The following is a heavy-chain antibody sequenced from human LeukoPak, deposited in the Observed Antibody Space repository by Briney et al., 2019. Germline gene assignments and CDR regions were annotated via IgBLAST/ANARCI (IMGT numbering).Heavy chain of an antibody. D-gene: IGHD2-15*01. V-gene: IGHV3-66*01. Sequence: GGSLRLSCAASGFTVSSNYMSWVRQAPGKGLEWGSVIYSGGSTYYADSVKGRFTISRDNSKNTLYLQMNSLRAEDTAVYYCAKERDVVVVAATLGYWGQGTLVTVSS. CDR3: AKERDVVVVAATLGY. J-gene: IGHJ4*02. CDR2: IYSGGST. CDR1: GFTVSSNY.